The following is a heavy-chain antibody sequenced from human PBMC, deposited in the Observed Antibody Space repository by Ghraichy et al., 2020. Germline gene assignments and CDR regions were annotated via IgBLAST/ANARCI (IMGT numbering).Heavy chain of an antibody. Sequence: GGSLRLSCAASGFTVSSNYMSWVRQAPGKGLEWVSVIYSGGSTYYADSVKGRFTISRDNSKNTLYLQMNSLRAEDTAVYYCARDGHYDFWRRSISYGMDVWGQGTTVTVSS. CDR3: ARDGHYDFWRRSISYGMDV. CDR1: GFTVSSNY. CDR2: IYSGGST. V-gene: IGHV3-53*01. J-gene: IGHJ6*02. D-gene: IGHD3-3*01.